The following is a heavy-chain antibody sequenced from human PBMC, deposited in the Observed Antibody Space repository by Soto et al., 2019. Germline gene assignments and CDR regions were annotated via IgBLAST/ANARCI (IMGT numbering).Heavy chain of an antibody. Sequence: QVQLQESGPGLVKPSQTLSLTCTVSGGSISSGGYYWSWIRQHPGKGLEWIGYIYYSGSTYYNPSRTRRVTVSVSTPKNPFSLKLSSVTAADTAVYYCARVCGGDCHYGMDVWGQGTTVTVSS. CDR1: GGSISSGGYY. D-gene: IGHD2-21*02. J-gene: IGHJ6*02. CDR3: ARVCGGDCHYGMDV. CDR2: IYYSGST. V-gene: IGHV4-31*03.